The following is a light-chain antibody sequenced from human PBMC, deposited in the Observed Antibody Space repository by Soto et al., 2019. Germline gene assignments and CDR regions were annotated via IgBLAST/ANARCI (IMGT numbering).Light chain of an antibody. J-gene: IGKJ2*01. CDR2: DAS. CDR1: QSVGSY. Sequence: EIVLTQSPATLSLSPGERATLSCRASQSVGSYLAWYQQRPGQPPRLLINDASNRATGIPARFSGSGSRTDFTLTISSLEHEDFALYYCQRRDSFGQGTKFEIK. V-gene: IGKV3-11*01. CDR3: QRRDS.